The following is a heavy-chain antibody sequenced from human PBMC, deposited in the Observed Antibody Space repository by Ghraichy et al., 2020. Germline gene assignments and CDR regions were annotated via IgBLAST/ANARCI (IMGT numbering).Heavy chain of an antibody. V-gene: IGHV3-21*01. CDR2: ISSDGHHI. CDR1: GFTFNSYS. J-gene: IGHJ4*02. D-gene: IGHD4/OR15-4a*01. CDR3: AKRRERDGPTANDFDF. Sequence: GGSLRLSCTASGFTFNSYSMNWVRQAPGKGLEWVSSISSDGHHIFYADSVRGRFTFSRDFAKSAVYLQMNSLRDEETAVYYCAKRRERDGPTANDFDFWGPGTLVTVSS.